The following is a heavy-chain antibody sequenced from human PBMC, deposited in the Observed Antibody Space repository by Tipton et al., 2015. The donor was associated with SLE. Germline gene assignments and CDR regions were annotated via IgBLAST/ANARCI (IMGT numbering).Heavy chain of an antibody. D-gene: IGHD2-15*01. J-gene: IGHJ5*02. V-gene: IGHV6-1*01. CDR2: TYYRSKWFN. CDR3: ARTCSGGSCYSFDP. CDR1: GDSVSSNNAA. Sequence: GLVKPSQTLSLTCVISGDSVSSNNAAWNWIRQSPSRGLEWLGRTYYRSKWFNNYAVSVQSRITFNSDTSKNQFSLQLNSVTPEDTAVYYCARTCSGGSCYSFDPWGQGTLVTVSS.